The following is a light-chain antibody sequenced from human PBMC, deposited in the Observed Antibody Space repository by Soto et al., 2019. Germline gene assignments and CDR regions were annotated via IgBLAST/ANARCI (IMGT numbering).Light chain of an antibody. Sequence: QSALTQTASVSGTPGQSISVCCTGSNRDAGLYDFVSWYQHHPGRAPKLIVSAVSHRPSGISNRFSGSTSGNAASLTISGLQSEDEADYYCISYTSDDVRYVFGTGTKVTVL. CDR2: AVS. CDR1: NRDAGLYDF. J-gene: IGLJ1*01. CDR3: ISYTSDDVRYV. V-gene: IGLV2-14*01.